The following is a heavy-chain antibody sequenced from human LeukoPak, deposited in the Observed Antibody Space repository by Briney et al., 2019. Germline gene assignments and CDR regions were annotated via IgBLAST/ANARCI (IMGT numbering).Heavy chain of an antibody. Sequence: SETLSLTCTVSGGSISSYYLSWIRQPPGRGLEWIGYIYYSGSTNYNPSLKSRVTISVDTSKNQFSLKLSSVTAADTAVYYCARDAVANYDFWSGSPPYYMDVWGKGTTVTVSS. CDR3: ARDAVANYDFWSGSPPYYMDV. CDR1: GGSISSYY. D-gene: IGHD3-3*01. CDR2: IYYSGST. V-gene: IGHV4-59*01. J-gene: IGHJ6*03.